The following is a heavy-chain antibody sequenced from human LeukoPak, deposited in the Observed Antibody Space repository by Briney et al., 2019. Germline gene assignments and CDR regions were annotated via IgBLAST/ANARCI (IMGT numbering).Heavy chain of an antibody. D-gene: IGHD3-10*01. V-gene: IGHV3-7*01. J-gene: IGHJ4*02. CDR3: ARDLGGALEY. Sequence: PGGSLRLSCAASGFTFSTYWMAWVRQAPGKGLEWVANIKQDDSSKNYVDSVRGRFTISRDNSKNSLYLQMNSLRADDTALYYCARDLGGALEYWGQGTLVTVSS. CDR1: GFTFSTYW. CDR2: IKQDDSSK.